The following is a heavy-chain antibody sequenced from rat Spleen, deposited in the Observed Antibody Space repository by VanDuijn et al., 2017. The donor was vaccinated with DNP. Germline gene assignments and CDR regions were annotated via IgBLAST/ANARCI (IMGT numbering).Heavy chain of an antibody. CDR3: VRWNSGHFDY. CDR2: ISTSSSTT. V-gene: IGHV5S13*01. Sequence: EVQLVESGGGLVQPGRSLKLSCAASGFTFSNYGMAWVRQAPTKGLEWVAFISTSSSTTYYADSVKGRFTISRDNAKSTLYLQMNSLRSEDMATYYCVRWNSGHFDYWGQGVMVTVSS. CDR1: GFTFSNYG. J-gene: IGHJ2*01. D-gene: IGHD4-3*01.